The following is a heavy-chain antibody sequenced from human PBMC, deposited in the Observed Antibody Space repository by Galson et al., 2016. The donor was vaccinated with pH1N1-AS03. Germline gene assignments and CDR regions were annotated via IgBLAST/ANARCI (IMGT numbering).Heavy chain of an antibody. CDR1: GFTVSSGY. J-gene: IGHJ6*02. D-gene: IGHD3-3*01. CDR3: AGDEGFANGINV. Sequence: SLRLSCAATGFTVSSGYHMSWVRQAPGKGLEWVSVIHPGGDTYNADSVKGRFTISRDNFENMVYLQMNSLRPEDTAGYYCAGDEGFANGINVWGQGTTVTVSS. V-gene: IGHV3-66*02. CDR2: IHPGGDT.